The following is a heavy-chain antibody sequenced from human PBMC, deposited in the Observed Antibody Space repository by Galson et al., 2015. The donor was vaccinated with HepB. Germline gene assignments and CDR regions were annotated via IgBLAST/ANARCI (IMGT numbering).Heavy chain of an antibody. V-gene: IGHV1-69*01. Sequence: SCKASGGTFSSYAISWARQAPGQGLEWMGGIIPIFGTANYAQKFQGRVTITADESTSTAYMELSSLRSEDTAVYYCAKGKYYQLPLYQYNYYYYMDVWGKGTTVTVSS. D-gene: IGHD2-2*01. CDR2: IIPIFGTA. J-gene: IGHJ6*03. CDR3: AKGKYYQLPLYQYNYYYYMDV. CDR1: GGTFSSYA.